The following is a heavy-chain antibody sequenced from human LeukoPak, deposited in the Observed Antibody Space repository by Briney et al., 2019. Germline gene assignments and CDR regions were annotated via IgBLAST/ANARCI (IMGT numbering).Heavy chain of an antibody. CDR1: GFTFSSYS. CDR2: VSYSSSTI. CDR3: ARDAHIVRGVNPLDY. Sequence: GGSLRLSCAASGFTFSSYSMNWGRQAPGKGLEWISYVSYSSSTIYYADSVKGRFTISRDNAKNSLYLQMNSLRDEDTAVYYCARDAHIVRGVNPLDYWGQGTLVTVSS. D-gene: IGHD3-10*01. J-gene: IGHJ4*02. V-gene: IGHV3-48*02.